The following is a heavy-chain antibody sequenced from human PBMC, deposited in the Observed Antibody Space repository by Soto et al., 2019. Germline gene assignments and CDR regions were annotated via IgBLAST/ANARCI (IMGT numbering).Heavy chain of an antibody. J-gene: IGHJ4*02. V-gene: IGHV4-39*02. CDR2: VYYSGNT. Sequence: PSETLSLTCTVPGGSIISSSYYWGWIRQPPGKGLEWMGSVYYSGNTNYNPSLKSRVTISVDTSKSQFSLTLSSVTAADTAVYYCARDKITGLFDYWGQGTLVTVS. CDR3: ARDKITGLFDY. CDR1: GGSIISSSYY. D-gene: IGHD2-8*02.